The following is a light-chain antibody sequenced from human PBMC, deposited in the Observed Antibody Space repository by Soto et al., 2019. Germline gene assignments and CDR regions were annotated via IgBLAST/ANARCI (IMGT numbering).Light chain of an antibody. CDR2: AAS. CDR3: QQSYSTPV. V-gene: IGKV1-39*01. CDR1: QSISSY. J-gene: IGKJ2*01. Sequence: QMTQSPSSLSASVGDRVTITCRASQSISSYLNWYQQKPGKAPKLLIYAASSLQSGVPSRFSGSESWTDFTLTISSLQPEDFATYYCQQSYSTPVFGQGTKLEIK.